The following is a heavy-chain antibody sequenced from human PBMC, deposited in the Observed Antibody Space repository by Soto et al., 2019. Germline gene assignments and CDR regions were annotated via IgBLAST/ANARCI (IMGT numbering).Heavy chain of an antibody. CDR3: ARDDAGMGYAH. V-gene: IGHV4-31*03. J-gene: IGHJ4*02. Sequence: SETLSLTCTVSGGSISSGGYYWSWIRQHPGKGLEWIGYIYYSGSTYYNPSLKSRVTISVDTSKNQFSLKLSSVTAADTAVYYCARDDAGMGYAHWGQGTLVTVSS. CDR2: IYYSGST. D-gene: IGHD2-8*01. CDR1: GGSISSGGYY.